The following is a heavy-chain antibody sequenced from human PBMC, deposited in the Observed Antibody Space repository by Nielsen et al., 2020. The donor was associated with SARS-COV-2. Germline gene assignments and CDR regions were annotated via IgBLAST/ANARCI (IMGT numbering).Heavy chain of an antibody. D-gene: IGHD3-3*01. CDR3: ARSRDYDFWSGYYERYYYYYYMDV. Sequence: SETLSLTCTVSGGSISSYYWSWIRQPPGKGLEWIGYIYYSGSTNYNPSLKSRVTISVDTSKNQFSLKLSSVTAADTAVYYCARSRDYDFWSGYYERYYYYYYMDVWGKGTTVTVSS. J-gene: IGHJ6*03. CDR2: IYYSGST. V-gene: IGHV4-59*08. CDR1: GGSISSYY.